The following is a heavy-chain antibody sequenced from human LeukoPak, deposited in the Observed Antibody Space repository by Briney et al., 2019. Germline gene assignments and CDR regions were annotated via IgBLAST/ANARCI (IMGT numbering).Heavy chain of an antibody. CDR3: ARSIVDATIDYYYDAMDV. J-gene: IGHJ6*02. CDR2: INPNSGGT. V-gene: IGHV1-2*02. CDR1: GYTFTGYY. D-gene: IGHD5-12*01. Sequence: ASVKVSCKASGYTFTGYYMHWVRQAPGQGLEWMGWINPNSGGTNYAQKLQGRVTMTRDTSISTAYMELSRLRSDDTAVYYCARSIVDATIDYYYDAMDVWGQGTTVTVSS.